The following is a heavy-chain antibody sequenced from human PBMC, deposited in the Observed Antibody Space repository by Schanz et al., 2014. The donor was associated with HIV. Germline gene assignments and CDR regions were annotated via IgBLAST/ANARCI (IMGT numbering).Heavy chain of an antibody. J-gene: IGHJ5*01. CDR1: GFTFSSYG. Sequence: IQLLESGGGLVQPGGSLRLSCAASGFTFSSYGMHWVRQAPGKGLGWVAVISYDGSNKYYADSVKGRFTISRDNSKNTLYLQMNSLRAEDTAVYYCAREPNYSGFDSWGHGTLVTVSS. D-gene: IGHD5-12*01. CDR2: ISYDGSNK. CDR3: AREPNYSGFDS. V-gene: IGHV3-30*03.